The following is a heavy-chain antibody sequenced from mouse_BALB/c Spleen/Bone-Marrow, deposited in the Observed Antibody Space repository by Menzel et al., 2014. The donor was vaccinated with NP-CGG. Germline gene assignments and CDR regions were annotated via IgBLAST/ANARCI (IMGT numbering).Heavy chain of an antibody. J-gene: IGHJ3*01. D-gene: IGHD2-13*01. Sequence: VQLQQSGAELVKPGASVKLSCKASGHTFTSYYMYWVKQRPGQGLEWIGEINPSNGGTNFNEKFKSKATLTVDKSSSTAYMQLSSLTSEDSAVYYCTREGDSPFAYWGQGTLGTVSA. V-gene: IGHV1S81*02. CDR1: GHTFTSYY. CDR2: INPSNGGT. CDR3: TREGDSPFAY.